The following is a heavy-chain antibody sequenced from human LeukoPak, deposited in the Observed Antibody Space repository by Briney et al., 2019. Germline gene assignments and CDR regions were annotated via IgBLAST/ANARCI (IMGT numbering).Heavy chain of an antibody. J-gene: IGHJ3*02. V-gene: IGHV4-4*07. CDR3: AREKGFLRITMREDAFDI. D-gene: IGHD3-22*01. CDR2: IYTSGST. CDR1: GGSISSYY. Sequence: SETLSLTCTVSGGSISSYYWSWIRQPAGKGLEWIGRIYTSGSTNYNPSLKSRVTMSVDTSKNQFSPKLSSVTAADTAVYYCAREKGFLRITMREDAFDIWGQGTMVTVSS.